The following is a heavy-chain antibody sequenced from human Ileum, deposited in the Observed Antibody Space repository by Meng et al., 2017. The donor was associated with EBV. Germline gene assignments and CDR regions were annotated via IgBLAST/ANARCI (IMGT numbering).Heavy chain of an antibody. D-gene: IGHD2-8*01. CDR2: IHHTRGP. V-gene: IGHV4-4*02. Sequence: QLPESGPGLVGPSGTLSLTCSVSGDSISNEHWWSWVRQSPGKGLEWIGEIHHTRGPNYNPSLKSRVIISVDKSNNHFSLRLSAVTAADTAVYYCASNGAFSLDHWGQGTLVTVSS. J-gene: IGHJ4*02. CDR3: ASNGAFSLDH. CDR1: GDSISNEHW.